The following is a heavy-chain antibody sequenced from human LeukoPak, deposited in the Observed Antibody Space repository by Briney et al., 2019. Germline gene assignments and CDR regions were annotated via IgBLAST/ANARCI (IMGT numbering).Heavy chain of an antibody. D-gene: IGHD2-15*01. V-gene: IGHV3-74*01. CDR2: IKSDWSVT. CDR3: ARDRIDRGTFDP. CDR1: GFTYSSYY. J-gene: IGHJ5*02. Sequence: GGSLRLSCASSGFTYSSYYMHGVRQAPGKGLVGVSRIKSDWSVTGYADSVKGQFDISRDNAKNTIYLQMNSLRAEDTAVYYCARDRIDRGTFDPWGQGTLVTVPS.